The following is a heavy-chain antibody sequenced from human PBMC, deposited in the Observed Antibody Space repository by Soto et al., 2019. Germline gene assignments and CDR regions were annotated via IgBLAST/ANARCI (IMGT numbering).Heavy chain of an antibody. V-gene: IGHV1-18*01. D-gene: IGHD3-3*01. CDR2: ISAYNGNT. CDR1: GYTFTSYG. J-gene: IGHJ6*02. Sequence: GASVKVSCKASGYTFTSYGISWVRQAPGQGLEWMGWISAYNGNTNYAQKLQGRVTMTTDTSTSTAYMELRSLRSDDTAVYYCARGGLYDFWSGYYKYYGMDVWGQGTTVTVSS. CDR3: ARGGLYDFWSGYYKYYGMDV.